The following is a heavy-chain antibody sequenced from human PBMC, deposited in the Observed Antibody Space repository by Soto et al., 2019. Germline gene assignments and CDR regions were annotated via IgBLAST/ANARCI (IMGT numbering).Heavy chain of an antibody. Sequence: QVKLQESGPGLVKPSETLSLTCTVSGDSVSSGAYYWSWVRQPPGKGLEWIGYIYYNAITHYNPSLKSRVTILVDTSKSEISLTLNSVTAADTAVYYCARANIAAAGTIFDPWGQGVLVTVSA. V-gene: IGHV4-61*08. CDR2: IYYNAIT. J-gene: IGHJ5*02. D-gene: IGHD6-13*01. CDR1: GDSVSSGAYY. CDR3: ARANIAAAGTIFDP.